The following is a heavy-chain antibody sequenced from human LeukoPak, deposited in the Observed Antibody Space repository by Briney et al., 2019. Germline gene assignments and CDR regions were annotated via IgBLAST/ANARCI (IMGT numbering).Heavy chain of an antibody. CDR1: GFTFSSYA. Sequence: GGSLRLSCAASGFTFSSYAMHWVRQAPGKGLEWVAVISYDGSNKYYADSVKGRFTISRDNSKNTLYLQMNSLRAEDTAVYYCAKVGDLYGDSYYFDYWGQGTLVTVSS. CDR3: AKVGDLYGDSYYFDY. V-gene: IGHV3-30-3*01. CDR2: ISYDGSNK. J-gene: IGHJ4*02. D-gene: IGHD4-17*01.